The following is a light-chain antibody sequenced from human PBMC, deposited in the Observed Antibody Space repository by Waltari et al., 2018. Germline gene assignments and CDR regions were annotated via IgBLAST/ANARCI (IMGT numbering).Light chain of an antibody. Sequence: EIVLTQSPGTLSLSPGERATLSCRASQSVSRTFAWYQQKTGQAPKLHIYGASIRATGIPDRFTGSGSGTDFSLTISSLEPEDFAIYFCQHYVRLPATFGQGTKVEIK. CDR3: QHYVRLPAT. J-gene: IGKJ1*01. CDR2: GAS. V-gene: IGKV3-20*01. CDR1: QSVSRTF.